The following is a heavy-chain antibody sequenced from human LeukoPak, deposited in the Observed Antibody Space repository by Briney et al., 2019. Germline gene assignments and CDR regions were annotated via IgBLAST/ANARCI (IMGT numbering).Heavy chain of an antibody. D-gene: IGHD3-22*01. V-gene: IGHV3-11*06. CDR2: ISSSYT. Sequence: GGSLRLSCAASGFTFSDYYMSWIRQAPGKGLGWVSYISSSYTNHADSVRGRFTISRDNAKNSLYLQINSLRAEDTAVYYCARALNYYDSSGYKSRAFDIWGQGTMVTVSS. CDR3: ARALNYYDSSGYKSRAFDI. J-gene: IGHJ3*02. CDR1: GFTFSDYY.